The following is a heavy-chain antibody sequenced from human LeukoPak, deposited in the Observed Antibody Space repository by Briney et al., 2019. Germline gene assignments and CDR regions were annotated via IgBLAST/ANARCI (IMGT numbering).Heavy chain of an antibody. CDR3: AGRFYGGTRLDY. CDR2: IDPSDSYT. D-gene: IGHD4-23*01. Sequence: GESLKISCKGSGYSFTSYWISWVRQMPGKGLEWMGRIDPSDSYTNYSPSFQGHVTISADKSISTAYLQWSSLKASDTAMYYCAGRFYGGTRLDYWGQGTLVTVSS. CDR1: GYSFTSYW. V-gene: IGHV5-10-1*01. J-gene: IGHJ4*02.